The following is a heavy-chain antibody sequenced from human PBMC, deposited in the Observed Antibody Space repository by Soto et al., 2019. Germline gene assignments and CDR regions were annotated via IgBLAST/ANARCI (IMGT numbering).Heavy chain of an antibody. V-gene: IGHV4-59*01. CDR2: VYYTGST. CDR1: GGSISGSY. CDR3: ARSVAVPGAHIDY. J-gene: IGHJ4*02. Sequence: SETLSLTGSVSGGSISGSYWSWIRQSPGKGLEWLGYVYYTGSTNYSPSLRSRVCISVDTSKNEFSLRLSSVTAADTAVYFCARSVAVPGAHIDYWGQGTQVTVSS. D-gene: IGHD6-19*01.